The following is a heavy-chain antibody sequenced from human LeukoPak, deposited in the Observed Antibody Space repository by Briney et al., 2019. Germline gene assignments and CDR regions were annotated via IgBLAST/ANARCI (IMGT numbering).Heavy chain of an antibody. V-gene: IGHV1-46*01. CDR2: INPSGGST. CDR1: GYTFTSYY. Sequence: ASVKVSCKASGYTFTSYYMHWVRQAPGQGLEWMGIINPSGGSTSYAQKFQGRVTMTRDTSTSTVYMELSSLRSEDTAVYYCARDGLDGSGSYCTFDYWGPGTLVTVSS. J-gene: IGHJ4*02. CDR3: ARDGLDGSGSYCTFDY. D-gene: IGHD3-10*01.